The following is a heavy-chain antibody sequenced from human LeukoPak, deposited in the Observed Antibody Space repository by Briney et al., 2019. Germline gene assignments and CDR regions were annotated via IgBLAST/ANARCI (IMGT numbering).Heavy chain of an antibody. CDR3: AREGSGWFEEPFDY. J-gene: IGHJ4*02. CDR2: IKQDGSEK. V-gene: IGHV3-7*01. CDR1: GFTFSSYW. D-gene: IGHD6-19*01. Sequence: GGSLRLSCAASGFTFSSYWMSWVRQAPGKGLEWVANIKQDGSEKYYVDSVKGRFTTSRDNAKNSLYLQMNSLGAEDTAVYYCAREGSGWFEEPFDYWGQGTLVTVSS.